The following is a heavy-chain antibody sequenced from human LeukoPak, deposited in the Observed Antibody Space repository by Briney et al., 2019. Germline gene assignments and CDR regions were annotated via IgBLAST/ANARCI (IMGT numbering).Heavy chain of an antibody. CDR2: IYYSGST. Sequence: PSETLSLTCTVSGGSISSGGYYWSWIRQHPGKGLEWIGYIYYSGSTYYNPSLKSRVTMSVDTSKNQFSLKLTSVTAADTAVYYCARDLKIGGNSGWYSFDYWGQGTLVTVSS. D-gene: IGHD6-19*01. CDR1: GGSISSGGYY. CDR3: ARDLKIGGNSGWYSFDY. V-gene: IGHV4-61*08. J-gene: IGHJ4*02.